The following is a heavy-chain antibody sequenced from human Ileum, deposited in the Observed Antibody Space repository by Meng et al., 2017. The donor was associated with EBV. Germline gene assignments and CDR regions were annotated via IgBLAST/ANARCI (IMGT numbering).Heavy chain of an antibody. D-gene: IGHD1-14*01. CDR3: ARHHHSPTFDY. Sequence: QLQLQESGPGLVKPSETLSVTCTVSGGSISSSSYYWAWSRQPPGEGLEWIGSVVYSGTTYYTSSLKSRVSISVDTSKNQFSLKLSSVTAADTAVYYCARHHHSPTFDYWGQGTLVTVSS. CDR1: GGSISSSSYY. J-gene: IGHJ4*02. CDR2: VVYSGTT. V-gene: IGHV4-39*01.